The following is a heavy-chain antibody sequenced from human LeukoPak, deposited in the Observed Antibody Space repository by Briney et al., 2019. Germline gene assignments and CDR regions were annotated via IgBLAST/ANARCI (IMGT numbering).Heavy chain of an antibody. D-gene: IGHD3-16*01. CDR2: INQDGREK. CDR3: ARGGKLHPQSPY. J-gene: IGHJ4*02. CDR1: GFTFSTYW. V-gene: IGHV3-7*01. Sequence: PGGSLRLSCAASGFTFSTYWMSWVRQAPGKGLEWVANINQDGREKYYADSVKGRFTISRDNGKSSLYLQMNSLGAEDTAVYYCARGGKLHPQSPYWGQGTLVTVSS.